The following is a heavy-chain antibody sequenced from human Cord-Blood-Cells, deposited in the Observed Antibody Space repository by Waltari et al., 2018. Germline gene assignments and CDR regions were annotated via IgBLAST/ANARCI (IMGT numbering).Heavy chain of an antibody. V-gene: IGHV4-34*01. CDR2: INHSGSP. CDR1: GGSFSGYY. CDR3: ARGWRDAFDI. Sequence: QVQLQQWGAGLLKPSETLSLTCAVYGGSFSGYYWSWIRQPPGKGLEWIGEINHSGSPNYYPSLKSRVTISVDTSKNQFSLKLSSVTAADTAVYYCARGWRDAFDIWGQGTMVTVSS. J-gene: IGHJ3*02.